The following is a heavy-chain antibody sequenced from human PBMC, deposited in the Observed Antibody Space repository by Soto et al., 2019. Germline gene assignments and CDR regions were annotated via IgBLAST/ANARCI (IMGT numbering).Heavy chain of an antibody. CDR1: GYTFTSYG. V-gene: IGHV1-18*01. D-gene: IGHD6-19*01. CDR2: ISAYNGNT. Sequence: ASVKVSCKASGYTFTSYGISWVRQAPGQGLEWMGWISAYNGNTNYAQKLQGRVTMTTDTSTSTAYMELRSLRSDDTAVYYCARPASIAVADTYCCGYWGQGTLVTVSS. CDR3: ARPASIAVADTYCCGY. J-gene: IGHJ4*02.